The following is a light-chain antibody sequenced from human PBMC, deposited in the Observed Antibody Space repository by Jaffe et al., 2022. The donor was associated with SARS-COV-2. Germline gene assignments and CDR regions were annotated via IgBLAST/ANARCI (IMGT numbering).Light chain of an antibody. Sequence: QSALTQPRSVSGSPGQSVTISCTGTSSNVGGYNYVSWYQQHPGKAPKLMIYDVGKRPSGVPDRFSGSKSGNTASLTISGLQAEDEADYFCCSYAGTYTLGVFGTGTQVTVL. V-gene: IGLV2-11*01. J-gene: IGLJ1*01. CDR3: CSYAGTYTLGV. CDR2: DVG. CDR1: SSNVGGYNY.